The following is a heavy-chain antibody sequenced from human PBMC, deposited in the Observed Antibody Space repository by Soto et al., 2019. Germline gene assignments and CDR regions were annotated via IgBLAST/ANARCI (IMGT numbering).Heavy chain of an antibody. V-gene: IGHV5-51*01. J-gene: IGHJ4*02. D-gene: IGHD4-17*01. CDR1: GYTFSSYW. CDR2: IHCDDSDT. CDR3: VRYGGKNLDY. Sequence: DVQLVQSGAAVKKPGESLRISCKGSGYTFSSYWIGWVRQMPGKGLEWMGIIHCDDSDTEYSPSFEGQVTISADKSVNTAYLQWRSLRASDNATSYCVRYGGKNLDYWGQGTLVTVSS.